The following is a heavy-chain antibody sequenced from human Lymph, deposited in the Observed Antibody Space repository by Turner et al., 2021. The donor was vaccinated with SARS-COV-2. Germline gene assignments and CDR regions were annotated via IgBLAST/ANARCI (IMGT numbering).Heavy chain of an antibody. Sequence: QVQLVQSGAEVKRPGASVQVSCKASGYIFTGYYMHWVRQAPGQGLEWMGGINPNSGGTNYAQKFQGRVTMTRDTSISTAYMEVSRLRSDDTAVYYCARDTRGDYSYYYDGMDVWGQGTTVTVSS. CDR3: ARDTRGDYSYYYDGMDV. CDR2: INPNSGGT. J-gene: IGHJ6*02. D-gene: IGHD4-17*01. CDR1: GYIFTGYY. V-gene: IGHV1-2*02.